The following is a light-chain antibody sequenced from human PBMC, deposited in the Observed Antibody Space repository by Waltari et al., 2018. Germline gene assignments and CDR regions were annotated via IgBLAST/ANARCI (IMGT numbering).Light chain of an antibody. CDR3: QQYYDTPYS. CDR2: WAS. J-gene: IGKJ2*03. CDR1: QSVLYSSNSKNY. Sequence: DIVMTQSPDSLAVSLGERATINCQSSQSVLYSSNSKNYLAWYQQKPGQPPKLLIYWASTRESGVPDRFIGSGSGTDFTLAISSLQAEDVAVYYCQQYYDTPYSFGQGTKLEIK. V-gene: IGKV4-1*01.